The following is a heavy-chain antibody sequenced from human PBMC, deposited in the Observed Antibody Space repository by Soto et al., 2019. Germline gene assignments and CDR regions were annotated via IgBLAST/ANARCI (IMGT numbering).Heavy chain of an antibody. CDR1: GGTFSSYA. CDR3: ARDVIAAAASDY. Sequence: QVQLVQSGAEVKKPGSSVKVSCKASGGTFSSYAISWVRQAPGQGLEWMGRIIPILGIANYAQKFQGRVTITADKSTSTAYMELSSLRSEDTAVYYCARDVIAAAASDYWGQGTLVTVSS. CDR2: IIPILGIA. D-gene: IGHD6-13*01. V-gene: IGHV1-69*04. J-gene: IGHJ4*02.